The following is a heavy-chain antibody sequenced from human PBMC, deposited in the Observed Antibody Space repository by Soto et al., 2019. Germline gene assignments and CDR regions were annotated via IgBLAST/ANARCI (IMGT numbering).Heavy chain of an antibody. D-gene: IGHD4-17*01. CDR2: INHSGST. J-gene: IGHJ6*02. V-gene: IGHV4-34*01. CDR3: ERCQLTTVTTGGMDV. Sequence: QVQLQQWGAGLLKPSETLSLTCAVYGGSFSGYYWSWIRQPPGKGLEWIGEINHSGSTNYKPSLKSRVTISVDTSKNQFSLKLSAVTAADTAVYYCERCQLTTVTTGGMDVWGQGTTVTVSS. CDR1: GGSFSGYY.